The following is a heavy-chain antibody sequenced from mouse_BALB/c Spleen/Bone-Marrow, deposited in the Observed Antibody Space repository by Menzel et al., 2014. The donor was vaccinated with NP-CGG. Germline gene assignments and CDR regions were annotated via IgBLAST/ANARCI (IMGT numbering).Heavy chain of an antibody. CDR1: GYTFTSYW. CDR3: ARSPY. V-gene: IGHV1-9*01. J-gene: IGHJ3*01. CDR2: ILPGSGIT. Sequence: QVQLQQSGAELMKPGASVKISCQATGYTFTSYWMEWVQQRPGHGLEWIGEILPGSGITNYNGKFKGKATFTADTSSNTAYMQLSSLTSEDSAVYYCARSPYWGQGTLVTVSA.